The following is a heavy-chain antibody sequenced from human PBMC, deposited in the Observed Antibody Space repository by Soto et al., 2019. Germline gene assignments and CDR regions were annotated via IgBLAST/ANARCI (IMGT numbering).Heavy chain of an antibody. CDR3: ARGNALDV. CDR1: GDSVSSDITS. V-gene: IGHV6-1*01. CDR2: TYYRSKWFH. Sequence: SQTLPLTCVISGDSVSSDITSWNWIRQSPSRGLEWLGRTYYRSKWFHDYAASVKSRITINPDTSKNQFSLELNSMTPEDTAVYYCARGNALDVWGQGTVVTVSS. D-gene: IGHD3-10*01. J-gene: IGHJ3*01.